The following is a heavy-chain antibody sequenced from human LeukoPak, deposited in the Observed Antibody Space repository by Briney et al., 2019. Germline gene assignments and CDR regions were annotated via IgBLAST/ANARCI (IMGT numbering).Heavy chain of an antibody. Sequence: PGGSLRLSCTASGFSFSGHWMHWARQLPGKGLVWVSRISPTGSTTSYADSVKGRFTISRDNSKNTLYLQMNSLRAEDTAVYYCAKGKNSGYENSYYYGMDVWGQGTTVTVSS. J-gene: IGHJ6*02. CDR3: AKGKNSGYENSYYYGMDV. D-gene: IGHD5-12*01. CDR1: GFSFSGHW. CDR2: ISPTGSTT. V-gene: IGHV3-74*01.